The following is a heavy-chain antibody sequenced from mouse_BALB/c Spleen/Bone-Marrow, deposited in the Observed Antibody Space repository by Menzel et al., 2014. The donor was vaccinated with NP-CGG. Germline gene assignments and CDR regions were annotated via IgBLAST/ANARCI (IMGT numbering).Heavy chain of an antibody. CDR3: ASYYRYDRRFAY. CDR1: GFNIKDTY. CDR2: IDPANGNT. Sequence: SGAELVKPGASVKLSCTASGFNIKDTYMHWVKQRPEQGLEWIGRIDPANGNTKYDPKFQSKATITADTSSNTAYLQLSSLTSEDTAVYYCASYYRYDRRFAYWGQGTLVTVSA. V-gene: IGHV14-3*02. J-gene: IGHJ3*01. D-gene: IGHD2-14*01.